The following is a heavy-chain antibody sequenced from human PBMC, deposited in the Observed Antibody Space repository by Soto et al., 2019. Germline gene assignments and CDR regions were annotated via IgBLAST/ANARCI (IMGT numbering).Heavy chain of an antibody. D-gene: IGHD3-22*01. Sequence: TLSLTCAVSGGSLSSSAYSWSWIRQPPGKGLEWIGFIYQSGSTYYNPSLKSRVTMSLDRPKKQFSLKLSSVTAADTAVYYCARELLFYDSDGFSWDDAFDIWGQGTMVTV. CDR1: GGSLSSSAYS. J-gene: IGHJ3*02. CDR3: ARELLFYDSDGFSWDDAFDI. CDR2: IYQSGST. V-gene: IGHV4-30-2*01.